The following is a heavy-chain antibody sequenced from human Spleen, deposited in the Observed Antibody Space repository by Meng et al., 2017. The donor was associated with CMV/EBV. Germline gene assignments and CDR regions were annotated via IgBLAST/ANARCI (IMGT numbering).Heavy chain of an antibody. Sequence: GESLKISCAASGLTFSDYYMNWIRQTPGKGLEWVSSISSSSSYIYYADSVKGRFTISRDNAKNSLYLQMNSLRAEDTAVYYCARGGFTAMVLVWYFDLWGRGTLVTVSS. CDR1: GLTFSDYY. D-gene: IGHD5-18*01. CDR2: ISSSSSYI. V-gene: IGHV3-21*01. J-gene: IGHJ2*01. CDR3: ARGGFTAMVLVWYFDL.